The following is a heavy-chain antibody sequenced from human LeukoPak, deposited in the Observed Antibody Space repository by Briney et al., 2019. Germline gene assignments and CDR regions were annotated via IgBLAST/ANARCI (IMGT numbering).Heavy chain of an antibody. J-gene: IGHJ5*02. D-gene: IGHD6-13*01. Sequence: ASVKVSCKVSGYTLTELSMHWVRQAPGKGLEWMGGFDPEDGETIYAQKFQGRVTMTEDTSTDTAYMELSSPRSEDTAVYYCATDPRIAAAGFRFDPWGQGTLVTVSS. CDR1: GYTLTELS. CDR2: FDPEDGET. CDR3: ATDPRIAAAGFRFDP. V-gene: IGHV1-24*01.